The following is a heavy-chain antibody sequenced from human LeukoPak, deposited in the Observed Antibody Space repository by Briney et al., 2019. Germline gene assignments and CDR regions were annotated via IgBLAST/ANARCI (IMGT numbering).Heavy chain of an antibody. D-gene: IGHD5-24*01. Sequence: GGSLRLSCAASGFTFRTFEMNWVRQAPGKGLEWVSYISSSGSNIYYTDSVKGRFTISRDNAKNSLYLQMNSLRVEDTAVYYCARADMATITIDYWGQGTLVTVSS. CDR1: GFTFRTFE. V-gene: IGHV3-48*03. J-gene: IGHJ4*02. CDR3: ARADMATITIDY. CDR2: ISSSGSNI.